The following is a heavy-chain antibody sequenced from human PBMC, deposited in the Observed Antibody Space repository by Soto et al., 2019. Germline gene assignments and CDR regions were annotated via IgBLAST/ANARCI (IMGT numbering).Heavy chain of an antibody. J-gene: IGHJ5*02. CDR1: GFSLSTSGVG. Sequence: SGPTLVNPTQTLTLTCTFSGFSLSTSGVGVGWIRQPPGKALEWLALIYWDDDKRYSPSLKSRLTITKDTSKNQVVLTMTNMDTVDTATYYCAHLLEEYYYDSRGGWFDPWGQGTLVTVSS. V-gene: IGHV2-5*02. D-gene: IGHD3-22*01. CDR3: AHLLEEYYYDSRGGWFDP. CDR2: IYWDDDK.